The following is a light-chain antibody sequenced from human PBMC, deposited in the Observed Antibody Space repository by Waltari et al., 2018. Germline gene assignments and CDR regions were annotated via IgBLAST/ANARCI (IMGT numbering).Light chain of an antibody. CDR1: QSVSSY. J-gene: IGKJ2*01. Sequence: EIVLTQSPATLSLSPGERATLSCRASQSVSSYLAWYQQTPGQAPRLLSYDASNRATGIPARFSVSGSGTDCTLTISSLGPEDFAVDYCQQRSNWRSYTFGQGTKLEIK. V-gene: IGKV3-11*01. CDR3: QQRSNWRSYT. CDR2: DAS.